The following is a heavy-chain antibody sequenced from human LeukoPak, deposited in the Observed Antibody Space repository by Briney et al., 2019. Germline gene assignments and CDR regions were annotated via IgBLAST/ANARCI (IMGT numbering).Heavy chain of an antibody. Sequence: SVKVSCKASGGTFSSYAISWVRQAPGQGLEWMGGIIPIFGTANYAQKFQGRVTITADESTSTAYMELSSLRSEDTAVYYCARGLPGGAVTAFDIWGQGTMVTVSS. D-gene: IGHD4-17*01. CDR3: ARGLPGGAVTAFDI. J-gene: IGHJ3*02. CDR2: IIPIFGTA. V-gene: IGHV1-69*13. CDR1: GGTFSSYA.